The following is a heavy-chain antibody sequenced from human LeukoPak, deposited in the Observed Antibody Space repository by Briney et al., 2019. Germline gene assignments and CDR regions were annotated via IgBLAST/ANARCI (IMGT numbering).Heavy chain of an antibody. V-gene: IGHV1-3*01. CDR1: GYTFTSYA. D-gene: IGHD2-15*01. J-gene: IGHJ4*02. Sequence: ASVKVSCKASGYTFTSYALHWVRQAPGQRLEWMGWINDGNGNTKYSQKFQGRVTITRDTSASTAYMELSSLRSEDTAVYHCARDPCSGGTCYIHPFDYWGQGALVTVSS. CDR2: INDGNGNT. CDR3: ARDPCSGGTCYIHPFDY.